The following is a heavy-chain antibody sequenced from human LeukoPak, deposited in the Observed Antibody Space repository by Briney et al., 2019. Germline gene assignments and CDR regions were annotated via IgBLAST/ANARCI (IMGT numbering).Heavy chain of an antibody. Sequence: SETLSLTCAVYGGSFSGYYWSWIRQPPGKGLEWLGEINHSGSTNYNPSLKSRVTISVDTSKNQFSLKLSSVTAADTAVYYCARGGIVATISDYFDYWGQGTLVTVSS. V-gene: IGHV4-34*01. D-gene: IGHD5-12*01. CDR1: GGSFSGYY. J-gene: IGHJ4*02. CDR2: INHSGST. CDR3: ARGGIVATISDYFDY.